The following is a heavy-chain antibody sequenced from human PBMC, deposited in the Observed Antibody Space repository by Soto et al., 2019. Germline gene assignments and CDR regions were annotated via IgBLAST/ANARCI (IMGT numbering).Heavy chain of an antibody. V-gene: IGHV4-59*01. CDR1: GGSISSYY. CDR3: ATTLRFLEWSPNWFDP. Sequence: SETLSLTCTVSGGSISSYYWSWIRQPPGKGLEWIGYIYYSGSTNYNPSLKSRVTISVDTSKNQFSLKLSSVTAADTAVYYCATTLRFLEWSPNWFDPWGQGTLVTVSS. CDR2: IYYSGST. J-gene: IGHJ5*02. D-gene: IGHD3-3*01.